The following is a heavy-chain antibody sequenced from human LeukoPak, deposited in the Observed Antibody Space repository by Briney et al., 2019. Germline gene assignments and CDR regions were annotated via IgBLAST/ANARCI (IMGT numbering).Heavy chain of an antibody. CDR3: AQQLGYCSGGNCYFTY. V-gene: IGHV3-23*01. J-gene: IGHJ1*01. D-gene: IGHD2-15*01. CDR1: GFTFSSYA. CDR2: INNGGDST. Sequence: GRSLRLSCAASGFTFSSYAMHWVRQAPGKGLEWVSAINNGGDSTYYADSVKGRFTISRDNSKDTLYLQMNSLRAEDTAVYYCAQQLGYCSGGNCYFTYWGQGTLVTVSS.